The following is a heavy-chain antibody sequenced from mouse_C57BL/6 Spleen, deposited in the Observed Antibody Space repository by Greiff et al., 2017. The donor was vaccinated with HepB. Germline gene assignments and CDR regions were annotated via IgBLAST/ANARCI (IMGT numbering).Heavy chain of an antibody. D-gene: IGHD2-2*01. CDR3: ARWGVTGGFAY. Sequence: EVQRVESGGGLVKPGGSLKLSCAASGFTFSDYGMHWVRQAPEKGLEWVAYISSGSSTIYYADTVKGRFTISRDNARNTLFLQMTSLRSEDTAMYYCARWGVTGGFAYWGQGTLVTVSA. CDR2: ISSGSSTI. J-gene: IGHJ3*01. CDR1: GFTFSDYG. V-gene: IGHV5-17*01.